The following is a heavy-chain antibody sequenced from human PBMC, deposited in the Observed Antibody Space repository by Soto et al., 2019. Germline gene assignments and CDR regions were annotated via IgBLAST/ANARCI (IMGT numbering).Heavy chain of an antibody. Sequence: GGSLRLSCAASGFTFSSYGMHWVRQAPGKGLEWVAVISYDGSNKYYADSVKGRFTISRDNSKNTLYLQMNSLRAEDTAVYYCAKGSYGDYGYFDYWGQGTLVTVSS. CDR1: GFTFSSYG. J-gene: IGHJ4*02. CDR3: AKGSYGDYGYFDY. V-gene: IGHV3-30*18. D-gene: IGHD4-17*01. CDR2: ISYDGSNK.